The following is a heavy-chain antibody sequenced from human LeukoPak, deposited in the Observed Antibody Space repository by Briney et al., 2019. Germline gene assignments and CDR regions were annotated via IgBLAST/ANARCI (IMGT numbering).Heavy chain of an antibody. CDR1: GFTFSSYG. J-gene: IGHJ4*02. D-gene: IGHD1-26*01. CDR3: ARTLGSYNLDY. CDR2: ISSSSSYI. V-gene: IGHV3-21*01. Sequence: GGSLRLSCAASGFTFSSYGMHWVRQAPGKGLEWVSSISSSSSYIYYADSVKGRFTISRDNAKNSLYLQMNSLRAEDTAVYYCARTLGSYNLDYWGQGTLVTVAS.